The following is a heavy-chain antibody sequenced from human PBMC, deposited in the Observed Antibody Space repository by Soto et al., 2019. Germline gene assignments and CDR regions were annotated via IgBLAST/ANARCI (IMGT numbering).Heavy chain of an antibody. D-gene: IGHD6-13*01. CDR2: ISAYNGNT. CDR1: GYTFTIYG. CDR3: ARAGGVQQLDPGWDY. J-gene: IGHJ4*02. Sequence: ASVKVSCKASGYTFTIYGIICVRQAPGQGLEWMGWISAYNGNTNYAQKLQGRVTMTTDTSTSTAYMELRSLRSDDTAVYYCARAGGVQQLDPGWDYWGQGTLVTVSS. V-gene: IGHV1-18*01.